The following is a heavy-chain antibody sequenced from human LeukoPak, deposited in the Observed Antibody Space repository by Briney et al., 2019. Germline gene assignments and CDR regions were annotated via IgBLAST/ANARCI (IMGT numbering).Heavy chain of an antibody. CDR2: INHSGST. D-gene: IGHD2-2*01. CDR3: ASVDPAAMEYYFDY. V-gene: IGHV4-34*01. Sequence: SETLSLTCAVYGGSFSGYYWSWIRQPPGKGLEWIGEINHSGSTYYNPSLKSRVTISVDRSKNQFSLKLSSVTAADTAVYYCASVDPAAMEYYFDYWGQGTLVTVSS. CDR1: GGSFSGYY. J-gene: IGHJ4*02.